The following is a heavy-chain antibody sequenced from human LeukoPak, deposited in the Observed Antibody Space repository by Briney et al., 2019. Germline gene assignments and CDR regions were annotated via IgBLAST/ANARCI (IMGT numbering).Heavy chain of an antibody. D-gene: IGHD4-17*01. CDR1: GFTFSSYG. Sequence: GGSLRLYCAASGFTFSSYGMHWVRQAPGKGLEWVAVISYDGSNKYYADSVKGRFTISRDNSKNTLYLQMNSLRAEDTAVYYCAKAPPVTTYYFDYWGQGTLVTVSS. V-gene: IGHV3-30*18. CDR3: AKAPPVTTYYFDY. CDR2: ISYDGSNK. J-gene: IGHJ4*02.